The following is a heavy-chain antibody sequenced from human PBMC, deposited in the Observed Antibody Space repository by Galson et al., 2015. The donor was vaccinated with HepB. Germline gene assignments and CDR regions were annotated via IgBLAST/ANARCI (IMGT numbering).Heavy chain of an antibody. CDR3: ARSEVTTVVTDFDS. CDR2: SRNRARGYST. J-gene: IGHJ4*02. D-gene: IGHD4-23*01. Sequence: SLRLSCAVSGFSFNDHYVDWVRQAPGKGLEWVGRSRNRARGYSTAYAVSVRGRFTVSRDDSKNSVFLQMNRLRSEDTAVYYCARSEVTTVVTDFDSWGQGTLVTV. V-gene: IGHV3-72*01. CDR1: GFSFNDHY.